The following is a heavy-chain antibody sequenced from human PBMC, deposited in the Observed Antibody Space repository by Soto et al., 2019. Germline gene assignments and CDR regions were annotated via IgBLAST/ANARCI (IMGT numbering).Heavy chain of an antibody. Sequence: SETLFLTCSVSGDSISTSGNHSGWIRRPQGQGLERIGTMDYSGDTSYNPSIRSRVTISRDNSKNTLYLQMNSLRAEDTAVYYCAKTENLLSGYSSGRPFDYWGQGSLVTASS. CDR1: GDSISTSGNH. J-gene: IGHJ4*02. V-gene: IGHV4-39*07. D-gene: IGHD6-19*01. CDR2: MDYSGDT. CDR3: AKTENLLSGYSSGRPFDY.